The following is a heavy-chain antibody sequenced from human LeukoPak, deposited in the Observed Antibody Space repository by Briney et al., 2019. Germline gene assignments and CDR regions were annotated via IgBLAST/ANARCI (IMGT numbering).Heavy chain of an antibody. D-gene: IGHD3-10*01. CDR1: GGSISSYY. CDR2: IYYSGST. V-gene: IGHV4-59*12. J-gene: IGHJ5*02. CDR3: ARVWYTTVRGQGWFDP. Sequence: SETLSLTCTVSGGSISSYYWSWIRQPPGKGLEWIGYIYYSGSTYYNPSLKSRVTISVDTSKNQFSLKLSSVTAADTAVYYCARVWYTTVRGQGWFDPWGQGTLVTVSS.